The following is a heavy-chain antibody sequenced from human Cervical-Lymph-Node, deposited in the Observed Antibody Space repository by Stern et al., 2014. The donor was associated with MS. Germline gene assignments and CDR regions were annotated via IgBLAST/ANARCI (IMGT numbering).Heavy chain of an antibody. D-gene: IGHD2/OR15-2a*01. Sequence: QVQLVQSGAEVRKPGSSVRVSCQTSGVTSNGFTISWVRQAPGQGLEWLGGIIPMFDTTDYAPRFQGRVTITADESSDKIYMELGSLTSEDTAIYYCARAALTSLSYYYGMDVWGQGTAVTVSS. J-gene: IGHJ6*02. CDR2: IIPMFDTT. CDR1: GVTSNGFT. CDR3: ARAALTSLSYYYGMDV. V-gene: IGHV1-69*01.